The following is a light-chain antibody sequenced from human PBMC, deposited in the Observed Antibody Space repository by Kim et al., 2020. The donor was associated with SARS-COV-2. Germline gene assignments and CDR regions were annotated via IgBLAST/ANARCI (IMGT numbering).Light chain of an antibody. V-gene: IGLV1-40*01. J-gene: IGLJ3*02. CDR1: GSNIGSEYA. Sequence: QRVTISCYGTGSNIGSEYAVHWYHQLPGAAPKVVIFSNDKRPSGVSDRFSGSQSGPSASLAITGLQPDDEGYYYCQSYDSKLRGAVFGGGTRLTVL. CDR2: SND. CDR3: QSYDSKLRGAV.